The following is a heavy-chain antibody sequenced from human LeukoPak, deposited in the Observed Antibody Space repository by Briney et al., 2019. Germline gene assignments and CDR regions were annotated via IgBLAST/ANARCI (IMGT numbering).Heavy chain of an antibody. CDR1: GYSISSGYY. V-gene: IGHV4-38-2*02. D-gene: IGHD5-18*01. CDR3: AREGGYSYGPPGY. Sequence: KPSETLSLTCAVSGYSISSGYYWGWIRQPPGKGLEWIGSIYHSGSTYYNPSLKSRVTISVDTSKNQFPLKLSSVTAADTAVYYCAREGGYSYGPPGYWGQGTLVTVSS. CDR2: IYHSGST. J-gene: IGHJ4*02.